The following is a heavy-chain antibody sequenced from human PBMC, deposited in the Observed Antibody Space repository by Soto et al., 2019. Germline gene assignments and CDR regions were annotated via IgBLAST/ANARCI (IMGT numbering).Heavy chain of an antibody. Sequence: ASVKVSCKASGYTFTSYAMHWVRQAPGQRLEWMGWINAGNGKTKYSQKFQGRVTITRDTSASTAYMELSSLRSEDTAVYYCARGNRHYYDSSGYYKGHYYYYGMDVWGQGTTVTVSS. CDR2: INAGNGKT. CDR1: GYTFTSYA. D-gene: IGHD3-22*01. J-gene: IGHJ6*02. CDR3: ARGNRHYYDSSGYYKGHYYYYGMDV. V-gene: IGHV1-3*01.